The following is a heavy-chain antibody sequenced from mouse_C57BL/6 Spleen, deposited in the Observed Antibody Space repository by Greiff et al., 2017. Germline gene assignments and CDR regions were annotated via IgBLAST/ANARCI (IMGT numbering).Heavy chain of an antibody. V-gene: IGHV14-4*01. CDR3: TTPPYGSSYEFAY. D-gene: IGHD1-1*01. CDR1: GFNIKDDY. J-gene: IGHJ3*01. Sequence: VQLQQSGAELVRPGASVKLSCTASGFNIKDDYMHWVKQRPEQGLEWIGWIDPENGDTEYASKFQGKATITADTSSNTACLQLSSLTSEDTAVYYCTTPPYGSSYEFAYWGQGTLVTVSA. CDR2: IDPENGDT.